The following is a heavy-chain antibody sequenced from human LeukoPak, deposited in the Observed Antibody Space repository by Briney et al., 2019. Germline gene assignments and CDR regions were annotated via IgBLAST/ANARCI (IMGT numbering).Heavy chain of an antibody. CDR2: ISGSGGST. J-gene: IGHJ4*02. CDR3: AKDRNSEYFDY. Sequence: GASLRLSCAASGFTFSSYAMSWVRQAPGKGLEWVSAISGSGGSTYYADSVKGRFTISRDNSKNTLYLQMNSLRAEDTVVYYCAKDRNSEYFDYWGQGTLVTVSS. D-gene: IGHD1-26*01. CDR1: GFTFSSYA. V-gene: IGHV3-23*01.